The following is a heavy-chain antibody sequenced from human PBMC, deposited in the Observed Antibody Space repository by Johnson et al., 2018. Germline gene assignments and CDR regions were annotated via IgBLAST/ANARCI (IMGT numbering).Heavy chain of an antibody. J-gene: IGHJ6*03. D-gene: IGHD5-18*01. Sequence: LVESGGGVVQPGRSLRLSCVASGFTFSSYGMYWVRQAPGKGLEWVAVISYDGSNKNYADSVKGRFTISRDNSKNTLYLQMNSLRAEDMAVYYCAKSPYSYETPAYYIDVWGKGTTVTVSS. CDR1: GFTFSSYG. CDR2: ISYDGSNK. V-gene: IGHV3-30*18. CDR3: AKSPYSYETPAYYIDV.